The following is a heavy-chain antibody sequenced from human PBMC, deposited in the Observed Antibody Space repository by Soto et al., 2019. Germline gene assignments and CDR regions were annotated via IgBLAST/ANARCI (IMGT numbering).Heavy chain of an antibody. CDR3: ARGHYDFWTRFDH. CDR2: INSDGSST. J-gene: IGHJ4*02. CDR1: GFTFSSYW. Sequence: PGGSLRLSCAASGFTFSSYWMHWVRQAPGKGLVWVSRINSDGSSTSYADSVKGRFTISRDNAKNTLYLQMNSLRAEDTAVYYCARGHYDFWTRFDHWGQGTLVTVS. V-gene: IGHV3-74*01. D-gene: IGHD3-3*01.